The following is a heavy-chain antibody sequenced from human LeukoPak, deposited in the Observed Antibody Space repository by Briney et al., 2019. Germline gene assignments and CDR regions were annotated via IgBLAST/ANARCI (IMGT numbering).Heavy chain of an antibody. CDR3: ARDRTKAKYDAFDI. CDR2: INPNSGGT. V-gene: IGHV1-2*02. J-gene: IGHJ3*02. D-gene: IGHD4/OR15-4a*01. Sequence: ASVKVSCKASGYTFTGYYMHWVRQAPGQGLEWMGWINPNSGGTNYAQKFQGRATMTRDTSISTAYMELSRLRSDDTAVYYCARDRTKAKYDAFDIWGQGTMVTVSS. CDR1: GYTFTGYY.